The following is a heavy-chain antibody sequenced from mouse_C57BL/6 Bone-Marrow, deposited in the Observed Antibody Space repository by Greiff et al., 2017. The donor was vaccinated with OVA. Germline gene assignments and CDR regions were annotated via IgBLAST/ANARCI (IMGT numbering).Heavy chain of an antibody. J-gene: IGHJ4*01. D-gene: IGHD2-4*01. CDR3: ARGRIYYDYEGAMDY. V-gene: IGHV1-55*01. CDR2: IYPGSGST. CDR1: GYTFTSYW. Sequence: QVQLQQPGAELVKPGASVKMSCKASGYTFTSYWITWVKQRPGQGLEWIGDIYPGSGSTNYNEKFKSKATLTVDTSSSTAYMQLSSLTSEDSAVYYRARGRIYYDYEGAMDYWGQGTSVTVSS.